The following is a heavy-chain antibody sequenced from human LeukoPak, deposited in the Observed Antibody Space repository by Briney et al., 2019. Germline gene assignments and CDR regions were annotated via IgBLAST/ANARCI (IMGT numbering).Heavy chain of an antibody. CDR1: GGSISSGGYY. Sequence: SQTLSLTCTVSGGSISSGGYYWSWIRQHPGTGLEWIGYIYYSGSTYYNPSLKSRVTISVDTSKNQFSLKLSSVTAADTAVYYCARHGVDTAMVTGSGVDYWGQGTLVTVSS. CDR3: ARHGVDTAMVTGSGVDY. D-gene: IGHD5-18*01. J-gene: IGHJ4*02. CDR2: IYYSGST. V-gene: IGHV4-31*03.